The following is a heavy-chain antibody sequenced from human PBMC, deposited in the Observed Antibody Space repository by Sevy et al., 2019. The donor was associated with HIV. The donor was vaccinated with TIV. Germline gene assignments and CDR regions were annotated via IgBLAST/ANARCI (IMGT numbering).Heavy chain of an antibody. CDR1: GGPISSSRHY. D-gene: IGHD3-16*01. Sequence: SETLSLTCNVSGGPISSSRHYWGWIRQSPGKSLDWIGSRFYSGGAYYNPSLQSRVTISVDTSKNQFSLNVNSVTAADTAVYYCARHPFGNWFDLWGQGILVTVSS. J-gene: IGHJ5*02. CDR2: RFYSGGA. CDR3: ARHPFGNWFDL. V-gene: IGHV4-39*01.